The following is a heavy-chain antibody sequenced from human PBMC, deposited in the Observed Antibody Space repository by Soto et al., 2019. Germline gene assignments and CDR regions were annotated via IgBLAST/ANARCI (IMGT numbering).Heavy chain of an antibody. CDR2: ISGYNGDT. V-gene: IGHV1-18*01. Sequence: QGQLVQSGPEVKKPGASVKFSCKASGYTFTRYGTSWVRQAPGQGLEWMGWISGYNGDTNYAQKFQGRVTMTIDTSTLTTDMELRSLTSDDTAVYDCAKNGQPPYYYYGMDVWGQGTTVTVSS. D-gene: IGHD2-8*01. CDR1: GYTFTRYG. CDR3: AKNGQPPYYYYGMDV. J-gene: IGHJ6*02.